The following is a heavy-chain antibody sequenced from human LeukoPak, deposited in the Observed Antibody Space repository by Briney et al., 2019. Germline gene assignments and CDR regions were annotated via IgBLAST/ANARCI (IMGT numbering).Heavy chain of an antibody. D-gene: IGHD7-27*01. CDR1: GFTFSNYW. CDR3: ARVSRWGLNHNPHY. Sequence: PGGSLRLSCAASGFTFSNYWMSWVRQAPGKGLECVANIKHDGSEKYYVDSVKGRFTISRDNAMNSLYMQMNSLRAEDTAVYYCARVSRWGLNHNPHYWGQGTLVTVSS. J-gene: IGHJ4*02. CDR2: IKHDGSEK. V-gene: IGHV3-7*03.